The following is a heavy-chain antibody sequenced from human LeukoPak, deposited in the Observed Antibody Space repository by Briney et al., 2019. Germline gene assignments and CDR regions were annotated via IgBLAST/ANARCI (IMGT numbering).Heavy chain of an antibody. CDR3: ARDQFAFGLFDY. CDR1: GVTASSNY. Sequence: RGFLRPSWAAAGVTASSNYIGWGRPAPREGLGWVSVIYSGGSTYYADSVKGRFTISRDSSKNTLYLQMNSLRAEDTAVYYCARDQFAFGLFDYWGQGTLVTVSS. CDR2: IYSGGST. D-gene: IGHD3/OR15-3a*01. V-gene: IGHV3-53*01. J-gene: IGHJ4*02.